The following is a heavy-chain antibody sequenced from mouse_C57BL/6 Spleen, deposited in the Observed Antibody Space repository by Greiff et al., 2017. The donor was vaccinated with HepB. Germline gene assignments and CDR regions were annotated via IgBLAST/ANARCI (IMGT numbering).Heavy chain of an antibody. V-gene: IGHV14-4*01. CDR1: GFNIQDDY. D-gene: IGHD1-1*01. Sequence: EVQLQQSGAELVRPGASVKLSCTASGFNIQDDYMHWVKQRPEQGLEWIGWIDPENGDTEYASKFQGKATITADTSSNTAYLQLSSLTSEDTAVYYCTTFTTVVATDHWGQGTTLTVSS. J-gene: IGHJ2*01. CDR3: TTFTTVVATDH. CDR2: IDPENGDT.